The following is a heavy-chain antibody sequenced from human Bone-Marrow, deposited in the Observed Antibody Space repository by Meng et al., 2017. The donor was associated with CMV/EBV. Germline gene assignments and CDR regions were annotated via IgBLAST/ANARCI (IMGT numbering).Heavy chain of an antibody. CDR3: TTVGRRFGELSGVDY. CDR1: GFTFSNAW. J-gene: IGHJ4*02. V-gene: IGHV3-15*07. CDR2: IKSKTDGGTT. D-gene: IGHD3-10*01. Sequence: SGFTFSNAWMNWVRQAPGKGLEWVGRIKSKTDGGTTDYAAPVKGRFTISRDDSKNTLYLQMNSLKTEDTAVYYCTTVGRRFGELSGVDYWGQGTLVTVS.